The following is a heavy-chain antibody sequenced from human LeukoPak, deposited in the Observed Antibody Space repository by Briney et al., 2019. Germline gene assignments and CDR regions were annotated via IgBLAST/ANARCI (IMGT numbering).Heavy chain of an antibody. CDR2: INSDGSST. J-gene: IGHJ4*02. Sequence: HPGGSLRLSCVASGFTFSSHWMHWVRQAPGKGLVWVSRINSDGSSTTYTDSVKGRFTTSRDNAKNTMYLQMKSLRAEDTAVYYCARWGVGDYWGQGTLVTVSS. CDR3: ARWGVGDY. V-gene: IGHV3-74*01. CDR1: GFTFSSHW. D-gene: IGHD1-26*01.